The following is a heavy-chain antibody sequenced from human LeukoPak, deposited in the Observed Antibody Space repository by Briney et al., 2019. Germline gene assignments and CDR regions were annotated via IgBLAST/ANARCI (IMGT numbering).Heavy chain of an antibody. CDR3: ARASIAAAGIGMDV. V-gene: IGHV4-59*01. CDR1: GGSISSYY. CDR2: IYYSGST. J-gene: IGHJ6*02. Sequence: NPSETLSLTCTVSGGSISSYYWSWIRQPPGKGLEWIGYIYYSGSTNYNLSLKSRVTISVDTSKNQFSLKLSSVTAADTAVYYCARASIAAAGIGMDVWGQGTTVTVSS. D-gene: IGHD6-13*01.